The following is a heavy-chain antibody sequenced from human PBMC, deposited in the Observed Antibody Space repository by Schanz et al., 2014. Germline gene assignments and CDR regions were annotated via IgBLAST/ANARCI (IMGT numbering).Heavy chain of an antibody. CDR3: ARDLTVDTGSVVHYYYYGMDV. CDR1: GYTFTSYS. D-gene: IGHD5-12*01. V-gene: IGHV1-3*01. Sequence: QVHLVQSGAEVKKPGASVKVSCKASGYTFTSYSIHWVRQAPGQGLEWMGWINVGNGNMKYSQKFQGRVTIARDTSASSAYMELTSLRSEDTAVYFCARDLTVDTGSVVHYYYYGMDVWGQGTTVTGSS. CDR2: INVGNGNM. J-gene: IGHJ6*02.